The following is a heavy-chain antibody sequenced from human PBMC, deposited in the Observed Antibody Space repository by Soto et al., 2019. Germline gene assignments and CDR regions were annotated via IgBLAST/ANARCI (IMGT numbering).Heavy chain of an antibody. CDR2: ISSDGGKK. CDR3: ATDSEDSSIYYPAY. CDR1: GFAFSRSD. Sequence: QVHLVEAGGGVVQPGRSLRLSCAVSGFAFSRSDMHWVRQAPGKGLEWVAIISSDGGKKYYTDSVKGRFTVSRDNSKSTLDLHMSGLRAEDTATYFCATDSEDSSIYYPAYWGQGTLVTVSS. D-gene: IGHD3-22*01. V-gene: IGHV3-33*01. J-gene: IGHJ4*02.